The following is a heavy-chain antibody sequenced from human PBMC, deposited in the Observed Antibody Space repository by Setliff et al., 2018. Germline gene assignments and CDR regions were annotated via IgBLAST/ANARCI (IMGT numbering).Heavy chain of an antibody. CDR3: ARGRNIAARLLDS. CDR2: INHRGST. Sequence: PSETLSLTCAAYGGTFSDYHWTWIHQSPEKGLEWIGEINHRGSTNYNPSLKSRVTISIDTSKDQFSLKLISMTAADTAAYYCARGRNIAARLLDSWGQGTLVTVSS. CDR1: GGTFSDYH. J-gene: IGHJ4*02. V-gene: IGHV4-34*01. D-gene: IGHD6-6*01.